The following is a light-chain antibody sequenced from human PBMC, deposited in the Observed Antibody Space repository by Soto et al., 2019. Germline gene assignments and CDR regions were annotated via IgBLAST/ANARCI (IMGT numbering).Light chain of an antibody. V-gene: IGKV3-20*01. J-gene: IGKJ3*01. CDR2: GAS. Sequence: PGDRGTLSCRSSQGAYSSYLSWYQQKPGQAPRLLIYGASTRATGIPDRFSGSGSGTDFSLTISRLQSEDFAVYYCQQYNNSLLSFGRGTKVDIK. CDR3: QQYNNSLLS. CDR1: QGAYSSY.